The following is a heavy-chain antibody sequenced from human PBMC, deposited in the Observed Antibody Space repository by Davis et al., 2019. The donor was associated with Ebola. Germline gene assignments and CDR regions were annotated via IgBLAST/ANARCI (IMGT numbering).Heavy chain of an antibody. J-gene: IGHJ4*02. V-gene: IGHV4-59*01. Sequence: MPSETLSLTCTVSGGSLSSYYWGWIRQSPGKGLEWIGYIYDSGNTNYNPSLKSRVTISVDTSRNQFSLKLSSVTAADTAVYYCARGSQWLGPDYWGQGTLVTVSS. CDR1: GGSLSSYY. D-gene: IGHD6-19*01. CDR3: ARGSQWLGPDY. CDR2: IYDSGNT.